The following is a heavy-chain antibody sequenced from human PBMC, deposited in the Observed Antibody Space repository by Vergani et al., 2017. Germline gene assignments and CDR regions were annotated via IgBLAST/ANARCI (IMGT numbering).Heavy chain of an antibody. J-gene: IGHJ4*02. CDR3: ARDYYDSSGYYGPFDY. Sequence: QLQLQESGPGLVKPSETLSLTCTVSGGSISSSSYYWGWIRQPPGKGLEWIGSIYYSGSTYYNPSLKSLVTISVDTSKNQFSLKLSSVTAADTAVYYCARDYYDSSGYYGPFDYWGQGTLVTVSS. D-gene: IGHD3-22*01. CDR2: IYYSGST. V-gene: IGHV4-39*07. CDR1: GGSISSSSYY.